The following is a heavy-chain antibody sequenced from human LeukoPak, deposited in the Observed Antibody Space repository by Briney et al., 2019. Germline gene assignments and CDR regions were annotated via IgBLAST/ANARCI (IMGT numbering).Heavy chain of an antibody. D-gene: IGHD3-22*01. CDR1: GFTFSSYS. CDR3: ARDLSSGYYQTNAFDI. Sequence: PGGSLRLSCAASGFTFSSYSMNWVRQAPGKGLEWVSSISSSSGYIYYADSVKGRFTISRDNAKNSLYLQMNSLRAEDTAVYYCARDLSSGYYQTNAFDIWGQGTMVTVSS. CDR2: ISSSSGYI. J-gene: IGHJ3*02. V-gene: IGHV3-21*01.